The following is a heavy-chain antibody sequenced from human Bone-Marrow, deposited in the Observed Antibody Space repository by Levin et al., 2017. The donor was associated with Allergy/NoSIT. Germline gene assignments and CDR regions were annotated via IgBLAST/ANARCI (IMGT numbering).Heavy chain of an antibody. CDR1: GFTVDDYA. Sequence: GGSLRLSCAASGFTVDDYAMHWVRQPAGKGLEWVSGISWNSDTIDYADSVKGRFTISRDNAKNSLYLQMNSLRTEDTALYYCAKSDCSGGYCSLDYWGQGTLVTVSS. D-gene: IGHD2-15*01. CDR2: ISWNSDTI. V-gene: IGHV3-9*01. J-gene: IGHJ4*02. CDR3: AKSDCSGGYCSLDY.